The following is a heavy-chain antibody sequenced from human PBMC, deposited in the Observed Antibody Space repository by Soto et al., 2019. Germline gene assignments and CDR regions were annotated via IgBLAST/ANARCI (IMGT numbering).Heavy chain of an antibody. CDR3: ARAPDYDFWSGYVGGYFYYYYYGMDV. D-gene: IGHD3-3*01. V-gene: IGHV4-61*01. Sequence: SETLSLTCTVSGGSVSSGSYYWSWIRQPPGKGLEWIGYIYYSGSTNYNPSLKSRVTISVDTSKNQFSLKLSSVTAADTAVYYCARAPDYDFWSGYVGGYFYYYYYGMDVWGQGTTVTVSS. J-gene: IGHJ6*02. CDR2: IYYSGST. CDR1: GGSVSSGSYY.